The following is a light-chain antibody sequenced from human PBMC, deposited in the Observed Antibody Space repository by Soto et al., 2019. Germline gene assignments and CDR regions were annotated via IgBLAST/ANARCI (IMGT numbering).Light chain of an antibody. CDR2: KAS. V-gene: IGKV1-5*03. CDR3: QQYNSYVT. Sequence: DIQMTQSPSTLSASVGDRVTITCRASQSISIWLAWYQQKPGKAPNLLIYKASSLGSGVPSRFSGSGSGTDFTLTISSLQPDDFATYYCQQYNSYVTFGQGTKLEIK. J-gene: IGKJ2*01. CDR1: QSISIW.